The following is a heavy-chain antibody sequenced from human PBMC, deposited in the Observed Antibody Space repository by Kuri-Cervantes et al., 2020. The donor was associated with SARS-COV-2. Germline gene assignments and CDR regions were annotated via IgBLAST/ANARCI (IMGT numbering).Heavy chain of an antibody. V-gene: IGHV4-39*07. Sequence: SETLSLTCTVSGGSISSSSYYWSWIRQPPGKGLEWIGEINHSGSTNYNPSLKSRVTISVDTSKNQFSLKLSSVTAADTAVYYCARTSIAAAGTYFDYWGQGTLVTVSS. CDR2: INHSGST. D-gene: IGHD6-13*01. CDR1: GGSISSSSYY. J-gene: IGHJ4*02. CDR3: ARTSIAAAGTYFDY.